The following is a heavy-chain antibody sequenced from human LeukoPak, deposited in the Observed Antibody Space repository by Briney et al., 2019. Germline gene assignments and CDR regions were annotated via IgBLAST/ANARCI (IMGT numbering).Heavy chain of an antibody. CDR1: GFTFSSYW. J-gene: IGHJ4*02. CDR2: IKQDGSEK. V-gene: IGHV3-7*01. CDR3: APGSYYDHRNDY. D-gene: IGHD1-26*01. Sequence: GGSLRLSCVASGFTFSSYWMSWVRQASGKGLEWVANIKQDGSEKNYVDSVKGRFTISRDNAKNSLYLQMNSLRAEDTAVYYCAPGSYYDHRNDYWGQGTLVTVSS.